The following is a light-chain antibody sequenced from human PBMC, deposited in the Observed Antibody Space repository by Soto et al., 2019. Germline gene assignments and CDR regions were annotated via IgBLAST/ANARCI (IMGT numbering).Light chain of an antibody. Sequence: IVLPQYTGTLSFSPGERATLSCRASQSVSSTYLAWYQQKPCQAPRLLIYGASSRATGIPDRFSGSGSGTDFTLTISRLEPEDLAVYYCHQDGNSFTFGQGTKVDI. V-gene: IGKV3-20*01. CDR1: QSVSSTY. CDR2: GAS. J-gene: IGKJ2*01. CDR3: HQDGNSFT.